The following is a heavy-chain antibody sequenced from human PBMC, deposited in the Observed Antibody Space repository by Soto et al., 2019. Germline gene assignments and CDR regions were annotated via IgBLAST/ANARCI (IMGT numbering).Heavy chain of an antibody. CDR2: INHSGST. J-gene: IGHJ6*02. Sequence: SETLSLTCAVYGGSFSGYYWSWIRQPPGKGLEWIGEINHSGSTNYNPSLKSRVTISVDTSKNQFFLKLSSVTAADTAVYYCATEMATIPYYYYGMDVWGQGTTVTVSS. V-gene: IGHV4-34*01. CDR3: ATEMATIPYYYYGMDV. D-gene: IGHD5-12*01. CDR1: GGSFSGYY.